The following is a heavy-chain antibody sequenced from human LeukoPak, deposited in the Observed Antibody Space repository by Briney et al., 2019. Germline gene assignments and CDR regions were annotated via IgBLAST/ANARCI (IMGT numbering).Heavy chain of an antibody. V-gene: IGHV4-59*01. CDR3: ARGRYASST. D-gene: IGHD6-6*01. CDR2: IYYSGST. Sequence: SETLSLTCTVSGGSISSYYWSWIRQPPGNGLEWIGYIYYSGSTNYNPSLKSRVTISVDTSKNQFSLKLSSVTAADTAVYYCARGRYASSTWGQGTLVTVSS. J-gene: IGHJ5*02. CDR1: GGSISSYY.